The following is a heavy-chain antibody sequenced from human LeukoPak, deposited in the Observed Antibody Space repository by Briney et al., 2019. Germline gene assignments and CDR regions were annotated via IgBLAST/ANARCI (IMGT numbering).Heavy chain of an antibody. V-gene: IGHV1-18*01. CDR1: GYTFTSYG. CDR3: ARVGPLGYCSSTSCYALRSFGY. Sequence: ASVKVSCEASGYTFTSYGISWVRQAPGQGLEWMGWISAYNGNTNYAQKLQGRVTMTTDTSTSTAYMELRSLRSDDTAVYYCARVGPLGYCSSTSCYALRSFGYWGQGTLVTVSS. J-gene: IGHJ4*02. D-gene: IGHD2-2*01. CDR2: ISAYNGNT.